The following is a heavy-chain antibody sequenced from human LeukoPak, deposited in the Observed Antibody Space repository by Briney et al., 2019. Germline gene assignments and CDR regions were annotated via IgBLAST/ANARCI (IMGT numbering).Heavy chain of an antibody. Sequence: GGSLRLSCAASGFTFSSYAMHWVRQAPGKGLEWVAVISYDGSNKYYADSVKGRFTISRDNSKSTLYLQMNSLRTEDTAVYYCARGRLTVADPDYFNYWGQGTLLTVSS. CDR2: ISYDGSNK. CDR3: ARGRLTVADPDYFNY. J-gene: IGHJ4*02. CDR1: GFTFSSYA. D-gene: IGHD6-19*01. V-gene: IGHV3-30-3*01.